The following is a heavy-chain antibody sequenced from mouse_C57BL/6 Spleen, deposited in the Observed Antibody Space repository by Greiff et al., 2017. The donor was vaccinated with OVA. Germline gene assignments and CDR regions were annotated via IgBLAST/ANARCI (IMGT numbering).Heavy chain of an antibody. J-gene: IGHJ1*03. CDR1: GYTFTEYT. V-gene: IGHV1-62-2*01. Sequence: VQLQQSGAELVKPGASVKLSCKASGYTFTEYTIHWVKQRSGQGLEWIGWFYPGSGSIKYNEKFKDKATLTADKSSSTVYMELSRLTSEDSAVYFCARHEVYYYGSSCGWYFDVWGTGTTVTVSS. D-gene: IGHD1-1*01. CDR2: FYPGSGSI. CDR3: ARHEVYYYGSSCGWYFDV.